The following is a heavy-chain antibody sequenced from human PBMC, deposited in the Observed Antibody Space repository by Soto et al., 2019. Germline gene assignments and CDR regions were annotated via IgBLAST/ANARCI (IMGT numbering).Heavy chain of an antibody. V-gene: IGHV4-39*01. J-gene: IGHJ4*02. CDR3: ARAIQLWSSTLDYFDY. CDR1: GGSISSSSYY. Sequence: QLQLQESCPGLVNPSETLSLTCTVPGGSISSSSYYWGWIRQPPGKGLQWFGSIYYSGSTYYNPSLKGRVTISVDTSKNQFALKLSSVTAADTAVYYCARAIQLWSSTLDYFDYWGQGTLVTVSS. CDR2: IYYSGST. D-gene: IGHD5-18*01.